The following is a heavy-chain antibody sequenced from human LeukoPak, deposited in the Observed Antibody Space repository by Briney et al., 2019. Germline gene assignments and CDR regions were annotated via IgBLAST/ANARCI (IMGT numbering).Heavy chain of an antibody. CDR1: GFTFSSYA. Sequence: GGSLRLSCAASGFTFSSYAMSWVPQAPGKGQEWVSGISGTGGGTYYADSVKGRFTISRDNSKNTLYLPMNSLRAEDTAIYYCATEKTYYYGSGSSYFDYWGQGTLVTVSS. D-gene: IGHD3-10*01. V-gene: IGHV3-23*01. CDR3: ATEKTYYYGSGSSYFDY. J-gene: IGHJ4*02. CDR2: ISGTGGGT.